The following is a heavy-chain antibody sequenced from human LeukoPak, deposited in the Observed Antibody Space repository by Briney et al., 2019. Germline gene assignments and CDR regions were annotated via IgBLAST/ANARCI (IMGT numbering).Heavy chain of an antibody. J-gene: IGHJ4*02. CDR1: GFTFSNAW. D-gene: IGHD2-21*02. CDR2: ISGSDGST. CDR3: EKDLGGSGDYRPY. V-gene: IGHV3-23*01. Sequence: PGGSLRLSCAASGFTFSNAWMNWVRQAPGKGLEWVSAISGSDGSTYYADSVKGRFTISRDNSKNTLYLQMNSLSAEDTAVYYCEKDLGGSGDYRPYWGQGSVVTVSS.